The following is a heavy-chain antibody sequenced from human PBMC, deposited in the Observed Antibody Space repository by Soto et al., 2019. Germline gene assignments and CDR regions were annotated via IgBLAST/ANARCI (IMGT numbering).Heavy chain of an antibody. J-gene: IGHJ4*02. CDR1: GGSISSYY. CDR3: ARGDTYFDY. V-gene: IGHV4-59*01. D-gene: IGHD5-18*01. Sequence: SETLSLTCTVSGGSISSYYWSWIRQPPGKGLEWIGYIYYSGSTNYNPSLKSRVTISVDTSKNQFSLKLSSVTAADTAVYYCARGDTYFDYWGQGTLVTVYS. CDR2: IYYSGST.